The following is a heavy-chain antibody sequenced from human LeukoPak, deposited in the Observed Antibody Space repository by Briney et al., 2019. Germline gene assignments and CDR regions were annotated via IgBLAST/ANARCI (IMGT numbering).Heavy chain of an antibody. V-gene: IGHV3-30*01. J-gene: IGHJ6*03. Sequence: GGSLRLSCAASGFTFSSYAMHWVRQANKHYADSVKGRFTISRDNSKNTLYLQMNSLRAEDTAVYYCAGDQLDTAMVGYMDVWGKGTTVTVSS. CDR3: AGDQLDTAMVGYMDV. CDR1: GFTFSSYA. D-gene: IGHD5-18*01. CDR2: K.